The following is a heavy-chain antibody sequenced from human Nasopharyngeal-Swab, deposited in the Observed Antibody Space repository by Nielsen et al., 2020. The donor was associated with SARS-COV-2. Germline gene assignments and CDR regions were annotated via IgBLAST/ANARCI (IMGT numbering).Heavy chain of an antibody. CDR1: GGTFSSYA. D-gene: IGHD2-15*01. Sequence: SVKVSCKASGGTFSSYAISWVRQAPGQGLEWMGGIIPIFGTANYAQKFQGRVTITTDKSTSTAYMELSSLRSEDTAVYYCARLYCSGGSCYSPGFYYYYYMDVWGKGTTVTVSS. CDR2: IIPIFGTA. CDR3: ARLYCSGGSCYSPGFYYYYYMDV. J-gene: IGHJ6*03. V-gene: IGHV1-69*05.